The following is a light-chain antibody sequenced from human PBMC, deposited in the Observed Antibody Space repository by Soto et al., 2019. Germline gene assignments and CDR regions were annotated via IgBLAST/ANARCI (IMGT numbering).Light chain of an antibody. Sequence: QSALTQPASVSGSPGQSITISCTGTSSDVGGYNYVSWYQQHPGKAPKLMIYDVSNRPSGVSNRLSGSKSGNTASLTISGLQAEDEADYYYSSYTSSSTLEAVFGGGTKLTVL. CDR3: SSYTSSSTLEAV. V-gene: IGLV2-14*01. CDR2: DVS. CDR1: SSDVGGYNY. J-gene: IGLJ2*01.